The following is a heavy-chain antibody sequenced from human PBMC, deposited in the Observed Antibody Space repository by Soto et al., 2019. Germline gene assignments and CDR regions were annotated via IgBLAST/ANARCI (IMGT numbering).Heavy chain of an antibody. J-gene: IGHJ6*02. CDR2: IYHSGST. CDR1: GGSISSGGYS. D-gene: IGHD3-10*01. CDR3: SRRYSFGSGKYGVDV. Sequence: SETLSLTCAVSGGSISSGGYSWSWIRQPPGKGLEWIGYIYHSGSTYYNPSLSGRVIISVDTSKNQFSLKLSSLTAADTAVYYCSRRYSFGSGKYGVDVWGQGTMVTVSS. V-gene: IGHV4-30-2*01.